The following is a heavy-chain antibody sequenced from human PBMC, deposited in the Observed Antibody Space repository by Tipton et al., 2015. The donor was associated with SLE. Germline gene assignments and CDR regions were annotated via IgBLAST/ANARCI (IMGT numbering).Heavy chain of an antibody. CDR3: ARLGYCSGGSCYSLPHYFDY. CDR1: GGSISSGSYY. Sequence: TLSLTCTVSGGSISSGSYYWSWIRQPAGKGLEWIGRIYISGSTNYNPSLKSRVTISVDTSKNQFSLKLSSVTAADTAVYYCARLGYCSGGSCYSLPHYFDYWGQGTLVTVSS. D-gene: IGHD2-15*01. J-gene: IGHJ4*02. V-gene: IGHV4-61*02. CDR2: IYISGST.